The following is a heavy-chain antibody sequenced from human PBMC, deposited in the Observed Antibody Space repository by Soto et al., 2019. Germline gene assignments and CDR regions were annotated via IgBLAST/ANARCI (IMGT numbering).Heavy chain of an antibody. J-gene: IGHJ2*01. D-gene: IGHD4-17*01. V-gene: IGHV1-69*02. CDR3: ARDYGGNSIVDWYFDL. CDR2: IIPILGIA. Sequence: QVQLVQSGAEVKKPGSSVKVSCKASGGTFSSYTISWVRQAPGQGLEWMGRIIPILGIANYAQKFQGRVTITADKSTSAAYMELSSLKSEDTAVYYCARDYGGNSIVDWYFDLWSRGSLFTVSS. CDR1: GGTFSSYT.